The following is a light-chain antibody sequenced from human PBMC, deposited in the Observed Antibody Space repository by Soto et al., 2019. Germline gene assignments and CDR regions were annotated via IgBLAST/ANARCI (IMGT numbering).Light chain of an antibody. CDR3: LLSVGGARV. V-gene: IGLV7-46*01. CDR1: TGAVTSGHF. Sequence: QAVVTQEPSLTVSPGGTVTLTCGSRTGAVTSGHFPYWFQQKPGQAPRTLIYDTNNKHSWTPARFSGSLLGGKAALTLSGAHLEAEGEYYCLLSVGGARVFGGGTKLTVL. J-gene: IGLJ3*02. CDR2: DTN.